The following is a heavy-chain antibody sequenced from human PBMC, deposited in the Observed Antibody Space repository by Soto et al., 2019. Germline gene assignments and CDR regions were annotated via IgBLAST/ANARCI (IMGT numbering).Heavy chain of an antibody. D-gene: IGHD1-26*01. Sequence: GGSLRLSCAASGFTVSSNYMTWVRQAPGKGLEWVSIIYNGGSTYYADSVKGRFTISRDNSKNTLYLQMNSLRAEDTAVYYCAGTPGATTDYWGQGTLVTVSS. V-gene: IGHV3-53*01. CDR1: GFTVSSNY. J-gene: IGHJ4*02. CDR2: IYNGGST. CDR3: AGTPGATTDY.